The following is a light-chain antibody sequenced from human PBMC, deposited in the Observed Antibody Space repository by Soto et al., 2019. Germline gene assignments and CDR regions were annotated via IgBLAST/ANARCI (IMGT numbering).Light chain of an antibody. V-gene: IGKV3-11*01. CDR2: DTS. CDR1: QGIGDT. J-gene: IGKJ5*01. CDR3: QQRSNWPPAIT. Sequence: EVVMRQSPATLSVSPGEGATLSCRASQGIGDTLAWYQHKPGQTPRLLIYDTSTRATGVPARFSGSRSGTDFTLTISSLEPEDFAVYYCQQRSNWPPAITFGQGTRLEIK.